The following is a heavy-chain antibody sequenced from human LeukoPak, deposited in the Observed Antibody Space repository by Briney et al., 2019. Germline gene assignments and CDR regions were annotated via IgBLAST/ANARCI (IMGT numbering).Heavy chain of an antibody. Sequence: SETLSLTCTVSGGSISSGGYSWSWIRQPPGKGLEWIGYIYHSGSTYYNPSLKSRVTISVDRSKNQFSLKLSSVTAADTAVYYCARQPRRNYFDYWGQGTLVTVSS. J-gene: IGHJ4*02. CDR1: GGSISSGGYS. CDR2: IYHSGST. V-gene: IGHV4-30-2*01. CDR3: ARQPRRNYFDY.